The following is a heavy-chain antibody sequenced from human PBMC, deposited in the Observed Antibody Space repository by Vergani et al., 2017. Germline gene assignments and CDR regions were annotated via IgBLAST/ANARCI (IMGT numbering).Heavy chain of an antibody. CDR1: GFTFNQYG. V-gene: IGHV3-33*01. CDR3: ARVRARITIFDY. CDR2: TWYDGNNK. Sequence: QVQLVESGGGVVQPGRSLRLSCAASGFTFNQYGMHWVRQAPGKGLEWVAVTWYDGNNKQYADSVKGRFTISRDNSKSTMYLQMNSLRDEDTGVYYCARVRARITIFDYWGQGTLVTVSS. D-gene: IGHD3-3*01. J-gene: IGHJ4*02.